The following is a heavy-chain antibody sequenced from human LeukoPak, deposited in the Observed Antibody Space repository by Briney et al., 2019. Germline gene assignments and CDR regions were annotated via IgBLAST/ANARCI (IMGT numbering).Heavy chain of an antibody. CDR2: IPYDGSNK. V-gene: IGHV3-30*18. Sequence: VRSLRLSCAASGFTFSGYGMHWVRQAPGKGLRRAAVIPYDGSNKYYADSVKGRFTISRDNSKNTLYLQMNSLRAADTAVYYCAKGSYQLLFARGHGTLFTVSS. CDR1: GFTFSGYG. D-gene: IGHD2-2*01. J-gene: IGHJ4*01. CDR3: AKGSYQLLFA.